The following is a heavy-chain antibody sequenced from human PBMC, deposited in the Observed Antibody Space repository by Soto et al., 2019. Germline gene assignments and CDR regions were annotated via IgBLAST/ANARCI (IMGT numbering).Heavy chain of an antibody. V-gene: IGHV4-31*03. D-gene: IGHD2-2*01. J-gene: IGHJ4*02. CDR2: ISYSGNT. CDR1: GGSISSGGYY. CDR3: ARGDSDSCYRYFDY. Sequence: XLTGTVAGGSISSGGYYWSWIRQHPGNGLEWIGYISYSGNTYYNPSLKSRVALSLATSKTHFSLRVSSLTAADTAVYFCARGDSDSCYRYFDYWGPGTLVTVYS.